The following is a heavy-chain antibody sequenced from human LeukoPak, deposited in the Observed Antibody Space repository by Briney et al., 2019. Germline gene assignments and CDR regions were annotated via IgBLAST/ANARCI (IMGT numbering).Heavy chain of an antibody. CDR2: IRSKTAGGTA. V-gene: IGHV3-15*01. D-gene: IGHD5-18*01. CDR3: TTGGYSFHYLYVN. J-gene: IGHJ4*02. Sequence: PGGSLRLSCATSGFPFSDAWMTWVRQAPGKGLEWVGHIRSKTAGGTADYGAPVKDRFTISRDDSINTLYLQMNSLKSEDTGFYYCTTGGYSFHYLYVNWGQGTLARVSS. CDR1: GFPFSDAW.